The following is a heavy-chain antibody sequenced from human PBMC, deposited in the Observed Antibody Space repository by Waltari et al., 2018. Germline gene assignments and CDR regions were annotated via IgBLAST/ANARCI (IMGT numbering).Heavy chain of an antibody. D-gene: IGHD6-13*01. CDR2: INQDGSEK. Sequence: EVQLVESGGGLVQPGGSLRLSGAASGFTCRNNWMTWGRQAPGKGVEWVANINQDGSEKYSVESVKGRFTISRDNAKNSLYLQLNSLRADDTAVYYCTRGGDDSSWYWRNWGQGTLVTVSS. V-gene: IGHV3-7*01. CDR3: TRGGDDSSWYWRN. CDR1: GFTCRNNW. J-gene: IGHJ4*02.